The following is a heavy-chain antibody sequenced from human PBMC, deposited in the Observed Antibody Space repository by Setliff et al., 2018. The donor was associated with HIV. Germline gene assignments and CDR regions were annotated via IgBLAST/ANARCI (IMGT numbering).Heavy chain of an antibody. V-gene: IGHV3-33*06. D-gene: IGHD3-22*01. CDR2: IWYDGSNK. Sequence: PGGSLRLSCAASGFTFSTYGMYWVRQAPGKGLEWVAVIWYDGSNKYYADSVKGRFTISRDNSKNTVYLQMNSLRAEDTAEYYCAKELAASGLGYFDSWGRGILVTVSS. J-gene: IGHJ4*02. CDR1: GFTFSTYG. CDR3: AKELAASGLGYFDS.